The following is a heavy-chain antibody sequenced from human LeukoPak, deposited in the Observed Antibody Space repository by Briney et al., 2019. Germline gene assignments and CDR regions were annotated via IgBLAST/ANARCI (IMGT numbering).Heavy chain of an antibody. D-gene: IGHD4-17*01. J-gene: IGHJ4*02. Sequence: GGSLRLSCAASGFTLSNYAMSSLRQAPGKGREWGSAITGGGGSAYYADSEKGRFTISRDNSKNTLYLQMNSLRVEDTAVYYCAKGRNDYGYFDYWGQGTLVTVSS. CDR1: GFTLSNYA. CDR2: ITGGGGSA. V-gene: IGHV3-23*01. CDR3: AKGRNDYGYFDY.